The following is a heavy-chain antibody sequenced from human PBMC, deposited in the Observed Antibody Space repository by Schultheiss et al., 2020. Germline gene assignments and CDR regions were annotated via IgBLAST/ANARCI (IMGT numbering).Heavy chain of an antibody. J-gene: IGHJ3*02. CDR1: GGSFSGYY. Sequence: SETLSLTCAVYGGSFSGYYWSWIRQPPGKGLEWIGEINHSGSTNYNPSLKSRVTISVDTSKNQFSLMLSSVTAADTAVYYCARVQYSSSSCAFDIWGQGTMVTVSS. CDR3: ARVQYSSSSCAFDI. CDR2: INHSGST. V-gene: IGHV4-34*01. D-gene: IGHD6-6*01.